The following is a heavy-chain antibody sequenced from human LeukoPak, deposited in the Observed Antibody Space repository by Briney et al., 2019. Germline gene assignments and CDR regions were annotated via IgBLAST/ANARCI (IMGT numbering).Heavy chain of an antibody. CDR3: ARYYDSSGYYYPKFDY. CDR2: IKQDGSEK. V-gene: IGHV3-7*01. Sequence: GGSLRLSCAASGFTFSSYWMSWVRQAPGKGLEWVANIKQDGSEKYYVDSVKGRFTISRDNAKNSLYLQMNSLRAEDTAVYYCARYYDSSGYYYPKFDYWGQGTLVTVSS. J-gene: IGHJ4*02. CDR1: GFTFSSYW. D-gene: IGHD3-22*01.